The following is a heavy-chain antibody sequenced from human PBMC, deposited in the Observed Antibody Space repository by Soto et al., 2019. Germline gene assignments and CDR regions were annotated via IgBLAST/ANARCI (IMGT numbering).Heavy chain of an antibody. Sequence: SETLSLTCAVYGGSFSGYYWSWIRQPPGKGLEWIGEINHSGSTNYNPYLKSRVTISVDTSKNQFSLKLSSVTAADTAVYYCARGRPITYYDFWSGYSYWFDPWGQGTLVTVSS. J-gene: IGHJ5*02. D-gene: IGHD3-3*01. CDR1: GGSFSGYY. V-gene: IGHV4-34*01. CDR2: INHSGST. CDR3: ARGRPITYYDFWSGYSYWFDP.